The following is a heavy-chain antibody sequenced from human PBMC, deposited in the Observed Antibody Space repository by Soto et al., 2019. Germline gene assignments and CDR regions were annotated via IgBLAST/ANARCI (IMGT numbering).Heavy chain of an antibody. J-gene: IGHJ1*01. CDR3: ARSAKKTWLPDF. D-gene: IGHD5-12*01. V-gene: IGHV1-3*01. CDR2: INAGNGNT. CDR1: GFSFIDYS. Sequence: GASVKVSCKASGFSFIDYSILWVRQAPGQSLEWLGWINAGNGNTKYSHKFQDRVTITSDTSATTTYMELRSLRSEDTAVFYCARSAKKTWLPDFWGQGTLVPVSS.